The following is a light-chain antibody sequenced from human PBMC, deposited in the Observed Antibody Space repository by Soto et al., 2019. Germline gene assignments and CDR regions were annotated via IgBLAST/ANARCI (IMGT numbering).Light chain of an antibody. V-gene: IGKV3-15*01. CDR1: TGVSSN. CDR2: GAS. J-gene: IGKJ1*01. CDR3: QQYNNWPPWT. Sequence: EIVMTPSPATLSVSPGEKATPSCRASTGVSSNLAWDQQKPRQAPRLLIYGASTRATGIPARFSGSGSGTEFTLTISSLQSEDFAVYYCQQYNNWPPWTFGQGTKVDIK.